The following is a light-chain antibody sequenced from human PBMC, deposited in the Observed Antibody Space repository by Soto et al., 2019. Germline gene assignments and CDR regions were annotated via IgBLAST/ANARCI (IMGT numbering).Light chain of an antibody. J-gene: IGLJ2*01. CDR3: CSYAGSSTV. Sequence: QSVLTQPASVSGSPGQSITISCTGTSSDVGSYNLVSWYQQHPGKAPKLMIYEGSKRPPGVSNRFSGSKSGNTASLTISGLQAEVESDYYCCSYAGSSTVFGGGTKLTVL. CDR1: SSDVGSYNL. V-gene: IGLV2-23*01. CDR2: EGS.